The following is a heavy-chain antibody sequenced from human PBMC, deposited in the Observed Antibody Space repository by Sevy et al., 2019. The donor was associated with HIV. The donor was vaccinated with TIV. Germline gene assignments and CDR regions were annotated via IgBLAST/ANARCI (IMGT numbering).Heavy chain of an antibody. CDR2: ISSSSSYT. Sequence: GGSLRLSCAASGFTFSDYYMSWIRQAPGKGLEWVSYISSSSSYTNYADSVKGRFTISRDNAKNSLYLQMNSLRAEDTAVYYCARSIFGAVTEEYYYYYMDVWGKGTTVTVSS. V-gene: IGHV3-11*06. J-gene: IGHJ6*03. CDR1: GFTFSDYY. CDR3: ARSIFGAVTEEYYYYYMDV. D-gene: IGHD3-3*01.